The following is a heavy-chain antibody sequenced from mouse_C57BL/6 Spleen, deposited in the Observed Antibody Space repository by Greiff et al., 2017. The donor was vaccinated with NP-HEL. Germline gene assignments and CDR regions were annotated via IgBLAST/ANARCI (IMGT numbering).Heavy chain of an antibody. D-gene: IGHD1-1*01. CDR2: IHPNSGST. Sequence: VKLQQPGAELVKPGASVKLSCKASGYTFTSYWMHWVKQRPGQGLEWIGMIHPNSGSTNYNEKFKSKATLTVDKSSSTAYMQLSSLTSEDSAVYYCARWYYGSLDYWGQGTTLTVSS. J-gene: IGHJ2*01. CDR3: ARWYYGSLDY. V-gene: IGHV1-64*01. CDR1: GYTFTSYW.